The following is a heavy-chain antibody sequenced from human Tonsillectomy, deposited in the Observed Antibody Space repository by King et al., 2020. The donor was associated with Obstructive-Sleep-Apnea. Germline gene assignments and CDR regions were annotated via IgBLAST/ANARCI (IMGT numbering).Heavy chain of an antibody. CDR1: GGSMSSSSYY. J-gene: IGHJ4*02. Sequence: QLQESGPGLLKPTETLSLTCNVSGGSMSSSSYYWGWIRQPPGKGLEWIANIYSSGGNTYYSPSLKSRVTISVDTSKNQFSLKLTSVTAADTDMYYCARITRDSSGYYYAPFDYWGQGILVTVSS. D-gene: IGHD3-22*01. CDR3: ARITRDSSGYYYAPFDY. CDR2: IYSSGGNT. V-gene: IGHV4-39*07.